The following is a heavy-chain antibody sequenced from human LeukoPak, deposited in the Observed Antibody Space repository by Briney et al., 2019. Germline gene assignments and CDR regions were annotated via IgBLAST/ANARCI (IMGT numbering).Heavy chain of an antibody. CDR3: AKVGDYYYGSGLFDY. V-gene: IGHV3-66*01. CDR1: GFTVSSNY. D-gene: IGHD3-10*01. Sequence: PGGSLRLSCAASGFTVSSNYMSWVRQAPGKGLEWVSVIYSGGSTYYADSVKGRFTISRDNSKNTLYLQMNSLRAEDTAVYYCAKVGDYYYGSGLFDYWGQGTLVTVSS. CDR2: IYSGGST. J-gene: IGHJ4*02.